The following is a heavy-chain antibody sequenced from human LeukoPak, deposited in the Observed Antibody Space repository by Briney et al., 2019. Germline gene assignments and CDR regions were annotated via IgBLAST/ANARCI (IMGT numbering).Heavy chain of an antibody. J-gene: IGHJ3*01. CDR3: ARTNDDSSGYYSP. D-gene: IGHD3-22*01. Sequence: PGGSLRLSCAASGFTVSSNYMSWVRQAPGKGLEWVSVIYSGGSTYYADSVKGRFTISRDNSKNTLYLQMNSLRAEDTAVYYCARTNDDSSGYYSPWGQGTMVTVSS. V-gene: IGHV3-53*01. CDR2: IYSGGST. CDR1: GFTVSSNY.